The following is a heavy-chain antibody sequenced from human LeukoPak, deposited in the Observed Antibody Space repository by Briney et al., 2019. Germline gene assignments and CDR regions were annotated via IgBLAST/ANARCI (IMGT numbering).Heavy chain of an antibody. Sequence: ASVKVSCKASGGTFSSYAISWVRQAPGQGLEWMGRIIPIFGTANYAQKFQGRVTITTDESTSPAYMELSSLRSEDTAVYYCARDRGMATIKPFDYWGQGTLVTVSS. CDR2: IIPIFGTA. J-gene: IGHJ4*02. CDR1: GGTFSSYA. CDR3: ARDRGMATIKPFDY. D-gene: IGHD5-24*01. V-gene: IGHV1-69*05.